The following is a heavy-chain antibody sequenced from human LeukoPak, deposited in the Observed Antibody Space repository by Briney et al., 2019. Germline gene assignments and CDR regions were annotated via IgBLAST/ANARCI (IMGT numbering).Heavy chain of an antibody. CDR2: ISTDGRSA. CDR3: ARVDGSGLDY. Sequence: GGSLRLSCTASGSSFSSYWMHWVRQAPGKGLVWVSRISTDGRSANYADSVKGRFTISRDNARNTLWLQMTSLRAEDTAVYYCARVDGSGLDYWGQGTLVTVSS. D-gene: IGHD2-15*01. V-gene: IGHV3-74*01. J-gene: IGHJ4*02. CDR1: GSSFSSYW.